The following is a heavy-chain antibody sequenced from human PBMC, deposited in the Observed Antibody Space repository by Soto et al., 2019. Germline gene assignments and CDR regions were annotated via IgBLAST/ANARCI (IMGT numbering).Heavy chain of an antibody. D-gene: IGHD3-22*01. Sequence: EVQPVESGGGLIQPGGSLRLSCAASGFTVSSNYMTWVRQAPGKGLEWVSLIYADGRTYYADSVKGRFTISRDNSKNTLYLHMNSLRTEDTAMYYGARERDTTGYILAYWGQGTLVTVSS. CDR2: IYADGRT. J-gene: IGHJ4*02. CDR1: GFTVSSNY. V-gene: IGHV3-53*01. CDR3: ARERDTTGYILAY.